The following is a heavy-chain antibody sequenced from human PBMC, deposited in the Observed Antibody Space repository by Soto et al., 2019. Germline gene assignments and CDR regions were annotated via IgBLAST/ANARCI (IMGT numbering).Heavy chain of an antibody. J-gene: IGHJ4*02. D-gene: IGHD6-13*01. V-gene: IGHV3-30-3*01. CDR1: GFTFSSYA. CDR2: ISYDGSNK. CDR3: ASPPGIAAAGPDSDFDY. Sequence: GGSLRLSCAASGFTFSSYAMHWVRQAPGKGLEWVAVISYDGSNKYYADSVKGRFTISRDNSKNTLYLQMNSLRAEDTAVYYCASPPGIAAAGPDSDFDYWGQGTLVTVSS.